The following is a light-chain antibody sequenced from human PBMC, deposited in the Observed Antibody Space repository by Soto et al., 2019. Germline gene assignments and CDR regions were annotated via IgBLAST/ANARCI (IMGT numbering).Light chain of an antibody. CDR3: MQALQTPS. Sequence: DIVMTQSPLSLAVTPGEPASISCRSSQSLLYRDGRIFLDWYLQRPGHSPQLLIYLAAIRASGVPDRFSGSGSGTDCTLKISRVEAEDVGIYYCMQALQTPSFGGGTRLDIK. V-gene: IGKV2-28*01. CDR2: LAA. CDR1: QSLLYRDGRIF. J-gene: IGKJ4*01.